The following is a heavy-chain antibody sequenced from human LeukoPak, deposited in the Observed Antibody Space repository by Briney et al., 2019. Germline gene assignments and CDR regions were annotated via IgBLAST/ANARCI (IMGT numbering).Heavy chain of an antibody. CDR3: ARVDWLANHYYYVDV. CDR2: INHSGST. Sequence: SETLSLTCAVYGGSFSGYYWSWIRQPPGKGLEWIGEINHSGSTYYNPSLKSRVTISVDTSKNQFSLKLSSVTAADTAVYYCARVDWLANHYYYVDVWGKGTTVTVSS. CDR1: GGSFSGYY. J-gene: IGHJ6*03. D-gene: IGHD2-21*01. V-gene: IGHV4-34*01.